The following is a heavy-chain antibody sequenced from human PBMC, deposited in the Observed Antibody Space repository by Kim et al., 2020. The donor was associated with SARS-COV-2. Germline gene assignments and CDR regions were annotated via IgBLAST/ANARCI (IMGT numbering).Heavy chain of an antibody. V-gene: IGHV4-59*13. D-gene: IGHD2-2*01. CDR2: IYYSGST. CDR3: ARVPPCSSTSCDGVAY. J-gene: IGHJ4*02. CDR1: GGSISSYY. Sequence: SETLSLTCTVSGGSISSYYWSWIRQPPGKGLEWIGYIYYSGSTNYNPSLKSRVTISVDTSKNQFSLKLSSVTAADTAVYYCARVPPCSSTSCDGVAYWGQGTLVTVSS.